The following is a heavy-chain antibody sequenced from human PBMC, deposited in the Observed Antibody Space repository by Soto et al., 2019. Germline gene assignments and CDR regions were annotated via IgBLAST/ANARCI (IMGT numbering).Heavy chain of an antibody. D-gene: IGHD4-17*01. J-gene: IGHJ5*02. CDR1: GYTFTSYY. V-gene: IGHV1-46*01. Sequence: QVQLVQSGAEVKKPGASVKVSCKASGYTFTSYYMHWVRQAPGQGLEWMGIINPSGGSTSYAQKFQGRVTKTRDTSTSTVYMELSSLRSEDTAGYYCARADYGDWRFDPWGQGTLVTVSS. CDR3: ARADYGDWRFDP. CDR2: INPSGGST.